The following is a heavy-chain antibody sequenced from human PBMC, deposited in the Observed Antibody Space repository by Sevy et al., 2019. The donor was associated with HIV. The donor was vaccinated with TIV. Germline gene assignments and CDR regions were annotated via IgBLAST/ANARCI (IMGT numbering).Heavy chain of an antibody. CDR2: IPSSHNIT. Sequence: GGSLRLSCAASGFTFSNYAMSWVRQAPGKGLEWVSAIPSSHNITYYAESVKGRFTISRDNSKNTLYLEMNSLRADDTAVYYCAKKRGLCGSYSGMDVWGQGTTVTVSS. J-gene: IGHJ6*01. D-gene: IGHD1-26*01. CDR1: GFTFSNYA. V-gene: IGHV3-23*01. CDR3: AKKRGLCGSYSGMDV.